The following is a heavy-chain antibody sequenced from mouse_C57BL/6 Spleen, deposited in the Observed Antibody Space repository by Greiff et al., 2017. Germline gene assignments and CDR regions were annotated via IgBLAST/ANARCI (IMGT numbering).Heavy chain of an antibody. CDR2: IDPETGGT. CDR3: TRSGDYAGNAWFAY. Sequence: VQLQQSGAELVRPGASVTLSCKASGYTFTDYEMHWVKQTPVHGLEWIGAIDPETGGTAYNQKFKGKAILTADKSSSTAYMELRSLTSEDSAVYYCTRSGDYAGNAWFAYWGQGTLVTVSA. D-gene: IGHD2-4*01. CDR1: GYTFTDYE. J-gene: IGHJ3*01. V-gene: IGHV1-15*01.